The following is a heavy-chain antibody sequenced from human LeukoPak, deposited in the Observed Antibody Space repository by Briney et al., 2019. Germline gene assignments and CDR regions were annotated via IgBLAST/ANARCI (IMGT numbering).Heavy chain of an antibody. CDR1: GGPISSYY. CDR3: AGKDYGENNWFDP. CDR2: IYYSGST. J-gene: IGHJ5*02. Sequence: PSETLSLTCTVSGGPISSYYWSWIRQPPGKGLEWIGYIYYSGSTNYNPSLKSRVTISVDTSKNQFSLKLSSVTAADTAVYYCAGKDYGENNWFDPWGQGTLVTVSS. D-gene: IGHD4-17*01. V-gene: IGHV4-59*01.